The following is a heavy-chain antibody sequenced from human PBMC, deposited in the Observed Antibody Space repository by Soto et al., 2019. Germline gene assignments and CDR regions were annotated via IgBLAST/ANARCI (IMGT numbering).Heavy chain of an antibody. Sequence: QVQLVQSGAGVKKPGAPVKVSCETSGFNFISYSMHWVRQAPGQGLEWMGVINLSGGSTNFAQRFQGRVTMTRDTSTSTVYMELSSLESEDTAMYYCARTLASPGSDFWGQGTLVTVSS. CDR3: ARTLASPGSDF. CDR1: GFNFISYS. D-gene: IGHD1-1*01. CDR2: INLSGGST. J-gene: IGHJ4*01. V-gene: IGHV1-46*01.